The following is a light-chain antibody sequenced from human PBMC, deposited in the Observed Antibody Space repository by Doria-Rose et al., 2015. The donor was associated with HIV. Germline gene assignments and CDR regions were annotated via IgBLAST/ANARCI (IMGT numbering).Light chain of an antibody. J-gene: IGKJ1*01. V-gene: IGKV3-20*01. CDR3: HQYASSRT. CDR1: LSVSAHY. CDR2: GAS. Sequence: EIVLTQSPGTLSLSPGARATLPCSASLSVSAHYLAWYQQRPGQSPRLLIYGASSRATDIPDRFSGSGSGTDFTLTISRLEPEDFAVYYCHQYASSRTFGQGTKVEIK.